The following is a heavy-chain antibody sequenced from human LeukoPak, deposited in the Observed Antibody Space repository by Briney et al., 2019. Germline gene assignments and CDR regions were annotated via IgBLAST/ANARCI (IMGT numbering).Heavy chain of an antibody. CDR1: GYTFTAYY. V-gene: IGHV1-2*06. Sequence: ASVKVSCKASGYTFTAYYMHWVRQAPGQGLEWMGRINPNSGGTNYAQKFQGRVTMTRDTSISTAYMELSRLRSDDTAVYYCARDTTMVRGVIKRARFDYWGQGTLVTVSS. CDR2: INPNSGGT. CDR3: ARDTTMVRGVIKRARFDY. J-gene: IGHJ4*02. D-gene: IGHD3-10*01.